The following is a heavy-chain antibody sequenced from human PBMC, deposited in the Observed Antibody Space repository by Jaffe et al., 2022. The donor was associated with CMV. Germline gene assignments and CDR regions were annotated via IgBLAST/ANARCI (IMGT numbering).Heavy chain of an antibody. Sequence: QVTLRESGPALVKPTQTLTLTCTFSGFSLSTSGMCVSWIRQPPGKALEWLALIDWDDDKYYSTSLKTRLTISKDTSKNQVVLTMTNMDPVDTATYYCARIPPYDFWETNYYYYGMDVWGQGTTVTVSS. V-gene: IGHV2-70*01. CDR3: ARIPPYDFWETNYYYYGMDV. J-gene: IGHJ6*02. CDR2: IDWDDDK. CDR1: GFSLSTSGMC. D-gene: IGHD3-3*01.